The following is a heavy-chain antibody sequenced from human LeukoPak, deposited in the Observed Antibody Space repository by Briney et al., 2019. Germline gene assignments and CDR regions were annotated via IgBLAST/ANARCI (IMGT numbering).Heavy chain of an antibody. CDR1: GYTLTELS. V-gene: IGHV1-24*01. Sequence: ASVKVSCKVSGYTLTELSMHWVRQAPGKGLEWMGGFDPEDGETIYAQKFQGRVTMTEDTSTDIAYMELSSLRSEDTAVYYCARGPGSSGWGDYFDYWGQGTLVTVSS. CDR2: FDPEDGET. J-gene: IGHJ4*02. D-gene: IGHD6-19*01. CDR3: ARGPGSSGWGDYFDY.